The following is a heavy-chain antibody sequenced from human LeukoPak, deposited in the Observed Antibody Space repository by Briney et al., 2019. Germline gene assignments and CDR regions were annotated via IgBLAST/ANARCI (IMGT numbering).Heavy chain of an antibody. J-gene: IGHJ5*02. Sequence: GGSLRLSCAASGFTFSDYWMHWVRQAPGKGLEWVSHINSDGRDTNYADSVKGRFTISRDNAKNTLYLQMNSLRAEDTAVYYCARGGVSTVTTSYLWFDPWGQGTLVTVSS. V-gene: IGHV3-74*01. CDR1: GFTFSDYW. CDR3: ARGGVSTVTTSYLWFDP. D-gene: IGHD4-17*01. CDR2: INSDGRDT.